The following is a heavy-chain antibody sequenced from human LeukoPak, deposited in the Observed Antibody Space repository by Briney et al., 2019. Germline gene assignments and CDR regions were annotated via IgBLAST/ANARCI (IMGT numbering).Heavy chain of an antibody. CDR2: ISGSGGST. CDR1: GFTFSTYA. J-gene: IGHJ4*02. V-gene: IGHV3-23*01. D-gene: IGHD5-18*01. CDR3: ANGGLWLPTRTD. Sequence: GVYLRLSCAASGFTFSTYAMSWVRQAPEKGLEWVSSISGSGGSTYYADSVKGRFTISRDNSKNTLYLQMNSLRVEDTAVYYCANGGLWLPTRTDWGQGTLVTVSS.